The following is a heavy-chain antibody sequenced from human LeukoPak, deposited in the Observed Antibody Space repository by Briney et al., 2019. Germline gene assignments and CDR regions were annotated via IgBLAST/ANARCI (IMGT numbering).Heavy chain of an antibody. Sequence: VSVKVSCKASGYTFTSYYMHWVRQAPGQGLEWMGIINPSGGSTSYAQKFQGRVTMTRDTSTSTVYMELSSLRSEGTAVYYCARAYYDSSGYYWYGGAFDIWGQGTMVTVSS. CDR2: INPSGGST. V-gene: IGHV1-46*03. CDR1: GYTFTSYY. D-gene: IGHD3-22*01. CDR3: ARAYYDSSGYYWYGGAFDI. J-gene: IGHJ3*02.